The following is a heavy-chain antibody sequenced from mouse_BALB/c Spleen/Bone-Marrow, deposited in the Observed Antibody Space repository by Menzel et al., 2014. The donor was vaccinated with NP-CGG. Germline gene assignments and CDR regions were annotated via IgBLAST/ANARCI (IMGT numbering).Heavy chain of an antibody. Sequence: VQLQQSGAELVKPGASVKLSCKASGNTFTNYWMHWVKQRPGQGLEWIGEIDPSDSYSNYNQNFKGKATLTVDKSSSTAYMQLTSLTSEDSAVNYCARGVVYYYAMDYWGQGTSVTVSS. CDR1: GNTFTNYW. V-gene: IGHV1-69*02. CDR3: ARGVVYYYAMDY. CDR2: IDPSDSYS. J-gene: IGHJ4*01.